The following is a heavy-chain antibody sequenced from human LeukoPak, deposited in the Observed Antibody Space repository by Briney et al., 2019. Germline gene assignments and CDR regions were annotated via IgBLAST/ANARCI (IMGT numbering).Heavy chain of an antibody. CDR2: IKEDGSEE. CDR1: GFTFSSYW. J-gene: IGHJ3*01. CDR3: ARDWLAGNPYHAFDL. D-gene: IGHD3-22*01. Sequence: PGGSPRLSCAASGFTFSSYWMSWVRQAPGKGLECVANIKEDGSEEYYVDSVKGRFSISRDNAKNSLYLQMNSLRAEDTAVYYCARDWLAGNPYHAFDLWGKGTMVTVSS. V-gene: IGHV3-7*01.